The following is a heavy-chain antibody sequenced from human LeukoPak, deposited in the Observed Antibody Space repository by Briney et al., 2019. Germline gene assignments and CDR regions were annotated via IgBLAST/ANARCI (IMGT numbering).Heavy chain of an antibody. Sequence: GGSLRLSCAASGFTFSKFGMHWVRQTPGKGLEWVALVWNDGSKNYYADSVKGRFTISRDNSKDTLYLLLNSLRAEDTAVYYCAKDWSLGYGCHDYWGQGTLVTVSS. CDR1: GFTFSKFG. J-gene: IGHJ4*02. CDR2: VWNDGSKN. D-gene: IGHD5-12*01. V-gene: IGHV3-33*06. CDR3: AKDWSLGYGCHDY.